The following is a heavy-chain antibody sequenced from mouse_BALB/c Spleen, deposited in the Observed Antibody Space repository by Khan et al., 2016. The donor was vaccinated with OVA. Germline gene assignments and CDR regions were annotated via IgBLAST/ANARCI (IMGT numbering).Heavy chain of an antibody. CDR1: GFNIKDTY. V-gene: IGHV14-3*02. D-gene: IGHD6-1*01. J-gene: IGHJ1*01. CDR2: IAPANGNT. CDR3: ARPSDDPRDFEV. Sequence: VQLKQSGAELVKPGASVKLSCTASGFNIKDTYLHWVKQRPEQGLEWIGRIAPANGNTQYDPKFQGKATLTSDTSSNTSYLQLNSLTSEDTAVYYCARPSDDPRDFEVWGAGTTGTVSS.